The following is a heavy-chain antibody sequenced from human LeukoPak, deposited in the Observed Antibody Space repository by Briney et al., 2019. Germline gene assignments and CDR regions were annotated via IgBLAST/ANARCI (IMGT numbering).Heavy chain of an antibody. Sequence: GGSLRLSCAASGFTFDNYAMNWVRQVPGKGLEWISLISWNSGTIGYADSVKGRFTISRDNANNFLYLQMNSLRAEDTALYYCARAYKDRSLAGKKEFFQHWGQGALVTVSS. D-gene: IGHD6-19*01. CDR2: ISWNSGTI. CDR1: GFTFDNYA. V-gene: IGHV3-9*01. J-gene: IGHJ1*01. CDR3: ARAYKDRSLAGKKEFFQH.